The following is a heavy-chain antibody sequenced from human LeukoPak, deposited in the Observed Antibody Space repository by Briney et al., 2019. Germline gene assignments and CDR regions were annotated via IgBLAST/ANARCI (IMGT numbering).Heavy chain of an antibody. J-gene: IGHJ6*03. CDR3: ATARAQYGGNSWGGYYYYYMDV. Sequence: SETLSLTCTVSGGSISSYCWTWIRQPAGKGLEWIGRIYTTGSTNYNPSLKSRVTMSVDTSKNQFSLRLTSVTAADTAVYYCATARAQYGGNSWGGYYYYYMDVWGKGTTVTISS. CDR2: IYTTGST. D-gene: IGHD4-23*01. V-gene: IGHV4-4*07. CDR1: GGSISSYC.